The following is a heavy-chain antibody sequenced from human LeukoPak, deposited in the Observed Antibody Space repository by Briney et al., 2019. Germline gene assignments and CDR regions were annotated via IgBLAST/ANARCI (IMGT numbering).Heavy chain of an antibody. J-gene: IGHJ3*02. D-gene: IGHD2-15*01. V-gene: IGHV4-34*01. CDR3: ARGGYCGGGNCYFSDAFDI. Sequence: PSETLSLTCAVSGGSLRSYYWSWIRQPPGKGLEWIGEINPSGSTKIGESNHSGSTNYNPSLKSRVTISADTSKNQFSLKLSSVTAADTAVYYCARGGYCGGGNCYFSDAFDIWGQGTMVTVSS. CDR2: INPSGSTKIGESNHSGST. CDR1: GGSLRSYY.